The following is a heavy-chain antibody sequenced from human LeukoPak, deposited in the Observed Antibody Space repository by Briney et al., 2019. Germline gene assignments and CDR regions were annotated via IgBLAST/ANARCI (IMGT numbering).Heavy chain of an antibody. D-gene: IGHD2-2*01. CDR2: IKQDGSEK. CDR3: AKDLGGKGYCSSTSCPANY. CDR1: GFTFSSYW. Sequence: PGGSLRLSCAASGFTFSSYWMSWVRQAPGKGLEWVANIKQDGSEKYYVDSVKGRFTISRDNAKNSLYLQMNSLRAEDTAVYYCAKDLGGKGYCSSTSCPANYWGQGTLVTVSS. J-gene: IGHJ4*02. V-gene: IGHV3-7*03.